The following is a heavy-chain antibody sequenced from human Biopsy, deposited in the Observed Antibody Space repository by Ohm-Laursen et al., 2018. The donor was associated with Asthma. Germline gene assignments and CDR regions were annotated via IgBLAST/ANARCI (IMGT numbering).Heavy chain of an antibody. Sequence: GASVKVSCKISGYSLTDLSMHWVRQAPGQGLEWMGGHDHEEGGTVSARRFQGRVTMTEDTSTDTAYRELSSLSSDDTAVYYCASDFPKDYVRYNFQFWGQGTLVTVSS. D-gene: IGHD4-17*01. CDR1: GYSLTDLS. CDR2: HDHEEGGT. V-gene: IGHV1-24*01. J-gene: IGHJ4*02. CDR3: ASDFPKDYVRYNFQF.